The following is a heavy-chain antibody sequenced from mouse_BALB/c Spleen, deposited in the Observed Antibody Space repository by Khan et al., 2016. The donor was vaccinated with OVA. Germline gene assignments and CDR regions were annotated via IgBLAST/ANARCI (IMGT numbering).Heavy chain of an antibody. CDR1: GDSITSGY. CDR3: ARSTYRDAFAY. Sequence: EVQLQESGPSLVKPSQTLSLTCSVTGDSITSGYWSWIRKFPGNKLEYMGYMIYTGYTDYNPSLKSRIAITRHTSKYQYYLQLNSVTAEDTATYYCARSTYRDAFAYWGQGTLVTVSA. CDR2: MIYTGYT. J-gene: IGHJ3*01. V-gene: IGHV3-8*02. D-gene: IGHD2-14*01.